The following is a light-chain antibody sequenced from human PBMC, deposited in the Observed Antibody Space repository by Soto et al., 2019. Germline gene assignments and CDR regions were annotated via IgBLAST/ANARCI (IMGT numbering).Light chain of an antibody. J-gene: IGLJ2*01. CDR1: NIGSKS. Sequence: SYELTQPPSVSVAPGKTARITCGGNNIGSKSVHWYQQKPGQAPVLVIYYDSDRPSGIPERFSGSNSGNTATLTISRVEAEDEADYYCHVWDSGSDHVVFGGGTKLTVL. CDR3: HVWDSGSDHVV. V-gene: IGLV3-21*04. CDR2: YDS.